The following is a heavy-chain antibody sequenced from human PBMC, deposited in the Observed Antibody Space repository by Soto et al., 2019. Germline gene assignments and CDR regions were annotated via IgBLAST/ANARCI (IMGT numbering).Heavy chain of an antibody. V-gene: IGHV4-4*02. J-gene: IGHJ5*02. D-gene: IGHD3-16*01. CDR2: ISFTGST. Sequence: QVQLQESGPGLVKPSETLSLTCVVSGASISSGNWWNWVRQSPGKGLEWIGEISFTGSTNYNPSLRSRATISEDKSNNQVSLKLSAVTAADTAVYYCVRWGTDSRLNWFDPWGRGTQVIVSS. CDR1: GASISSGNW. CDR3: VRWGTDSRLNWFDP.